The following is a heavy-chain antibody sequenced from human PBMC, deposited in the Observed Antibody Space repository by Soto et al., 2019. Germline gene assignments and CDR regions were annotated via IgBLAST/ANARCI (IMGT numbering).Heavy chain of an antibody. D-gene: IGHD3-9*01. J-gene: IGHJ4*02. CDR2: MNPNSGNT. CDR1: GYTFTSSD. CDR3: ARGYYDILTGYSPDHLFDY. V-gene: IGHV1-8*01. Sequence: ASVKVSCKASGYTFTSSDINWVRQATGQGLEWMGWMNPNSGNTNYVQKFQGRVTMTTDTSTSTAYMELRSLRSDDTAVYYCARGYYDILTGYSPDHLFDYWGQGTLVTVSS.